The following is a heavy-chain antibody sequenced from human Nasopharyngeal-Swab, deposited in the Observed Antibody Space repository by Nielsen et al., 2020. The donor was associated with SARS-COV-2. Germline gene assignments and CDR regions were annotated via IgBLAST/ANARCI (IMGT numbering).Heavy chain of an antibody. J-gene: IGHJ3*02. V-gene: IGHV3-30*03. CDR3: ARVGPPGHDAFDI. Sequence: GGSLRLSCAASGFRFSSYGMNWVRQAAGKGLEWVAVMSHDGSNEDYADSVKGRFTVSRDNSKNLFYLQMNSLRVEDTAVYFCARVGPPGHDAFDIWGQGTMVTVSS. CDR1: GFRFSSYG. CDR2: MSHDGSNE.